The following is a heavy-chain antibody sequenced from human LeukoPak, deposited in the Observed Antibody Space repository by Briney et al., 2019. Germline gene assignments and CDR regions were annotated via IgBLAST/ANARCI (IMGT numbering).Heavy chain of an antibody. CDR2: IYYSGST. Sequence: PSETLSLTCTVSRGSISTYYWSSLRQPPRQGLEWIGYIYYSGSTNYNPSLKSRVTISVDTSKHQFALKLSSVTAADTAVYYCATYGGTGYYAFAYWGQGTLVTVSS. V-gene: IGHV4-59*01. J-gene: IGHJ4*02. D-gene: IGHD3/OR15-3a*01. CDR1: RGSISTYY. CDR3: ATYGGTGYYAFAY.